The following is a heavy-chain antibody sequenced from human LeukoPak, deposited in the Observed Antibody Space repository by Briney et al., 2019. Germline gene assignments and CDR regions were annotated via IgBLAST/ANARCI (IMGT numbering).Heavy chain of an antibody. D-gene: IGHD4-11*01. Sequence: SETLSLTCTVSGGSISSYYWSWIRQPPGKGLEWIGYIYYSGSTNYNPSLKSRVTISVDTSKNQFSLKLSSVTAADTAVYYCARHSATTVTTPFGYYYYGMDVWGQGTTVTVSS. V-gene: IGHV4-59*08. CDR1: GGSISSYY. J-gene: IGHJ6*02. CDR3: ARHSATTVTTPFGYYYYGMDV. CDR2: IYYSGST.